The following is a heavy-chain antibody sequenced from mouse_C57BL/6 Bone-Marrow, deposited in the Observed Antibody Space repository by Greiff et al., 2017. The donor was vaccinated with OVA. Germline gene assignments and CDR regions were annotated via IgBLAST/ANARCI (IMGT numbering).Heavy chain of an antibody. Sequence: QVQLKESGAELVRPGTSVKMSCKASGYTFTNYWIGWAKQRPGHGLEWIGDIYPGGGYTNYNEKFKGKATLTADKSSSTAYMQFSSLTSEDSAIYYCARGDSSGYEFAYWGQGTLVTGSA. V-gene: IGHV1-63*01. J-gene: IGHJ3*01. CDR2: IYPGGGYT. D-gene: IGHD3-2*02. CDR3: ARGDSSGYEFAY. CDR1: GYTFTNYW.